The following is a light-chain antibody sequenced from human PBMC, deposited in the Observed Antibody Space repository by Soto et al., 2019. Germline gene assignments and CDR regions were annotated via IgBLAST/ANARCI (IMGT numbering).Light chain of an antibody. J-gene: IGKJ1*01. CDR1: QTVGSN. Sequence: EIVMTQSPVTLSVSPGARATLSCRASQTVGSNLAWYQQKPGQAPRLLIFDASTRPTGIPGRFSGSGSGTEFTLTISSLQPEDLGFYYCQQYNDWPPWTFGQGTKVEVK. CDR2: DAS. CDR3: QQYNDWPPWT. V-gene: IGKV3-15*01.